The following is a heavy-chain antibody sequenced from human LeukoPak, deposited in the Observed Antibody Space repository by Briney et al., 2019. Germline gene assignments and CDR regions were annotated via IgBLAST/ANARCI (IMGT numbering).Heavy chain of an antibody. V-gene: IGHV1-69*05. CDR3: AREGVAGTGLDY. J-gene: IGHJ4*02. D-gene: IGHD6-13*01. Sequence: ASVKVSCKASGYTFTDYYMHWVRQAPGQGLEWMGGIIPIFGTANYAQKFQGRVTITTDESTSTAYMELSSLRSEDTAVYYCAREGVAGTGLDYWGQGTLVTVSS. CDR2: IIPIFGTA. CDR1: GYTFTDYY.